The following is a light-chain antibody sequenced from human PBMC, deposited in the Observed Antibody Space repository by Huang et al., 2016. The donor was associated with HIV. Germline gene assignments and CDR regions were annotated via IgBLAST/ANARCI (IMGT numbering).Light chain of an antibody. CDR1: QSVETY. J-gene: IGKJ4*01. CDR2: DVS. Sequence: VLTQSPFTLSMSPGQRATLSCKTSQSVETYLAWYQQRPGQGPRLLSYDVSNRAPGVPTRFSGAGSGTDFTLISDNLAPEDVALYFCQQRSSWPLTFGGGTRVE. V-gene: IGKV3-11*01. CDR3: QQRSSWPLT.